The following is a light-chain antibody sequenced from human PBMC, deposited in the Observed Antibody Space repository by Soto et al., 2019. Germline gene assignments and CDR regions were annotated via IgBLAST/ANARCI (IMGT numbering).Light chain of an antibody. CDR1: QSVSSN. CDR3: QQYNNWPRT. CDR2: GAS. Sequence: EIVMTQYQATLSVSPGERATLSCMASQSVSSNLAWYQQKPGQAPRLPIYGASTRATGIPASFSGSGSGTEFTLTISSLQSEDFAVYYCQQYNNWPRTFGQGTKVDIK. V-gene: IGKV3-15*01. J-gene: IGKJ1*01.